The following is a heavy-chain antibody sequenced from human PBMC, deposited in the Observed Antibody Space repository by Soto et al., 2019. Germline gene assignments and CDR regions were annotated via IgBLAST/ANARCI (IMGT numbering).Heavy chain of an antibody. CDR3: GRDVSSSWYEQVCCQQ. D-gene: IGHD6-13*01. Sequence: QVRLVQSGAEVKKPGASVKVSCKASGYTFTSYGISWVRQDPGQGREWMGWISAYNGKTKYAQKLQGRVTMTTDTSTSTAYRELRSLRSDNTAVDYCGRDVSSSWYEQVCCQQWGQGTLVPVSA. CDR2: ISAYNGKT. J-gene: IGHJ1*01. V-gene: IGHV1-18*01. CDR1: GYTFTSYG.